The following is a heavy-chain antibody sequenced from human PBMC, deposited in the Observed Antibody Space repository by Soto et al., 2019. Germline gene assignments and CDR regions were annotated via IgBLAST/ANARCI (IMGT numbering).Heavy chain of an antibody. CDR2: IIPIFGTA. J-gene: IGHJ5*02. CDR3: ARGGTAMVTGWFDP. V-gene: IGHV1-69*13. Sequence: SVKVSFKASGGTFSSYAISWVRQAPGQGLEWMGGIIPIFGTANYAQKFQGRVTITADESTSTAYMELSSLRSEDTAVYYCARGGTAMVTGWFDPWGQGTLVTVSS. CDR1: GGTFSSYA. D-gene: IGHD5-18*01.